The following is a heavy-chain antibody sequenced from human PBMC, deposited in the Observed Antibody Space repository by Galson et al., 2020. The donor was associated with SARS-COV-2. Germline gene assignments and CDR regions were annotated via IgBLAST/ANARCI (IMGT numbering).Heavy chain of an antibody. CDR1: GGSIGGNY. J-gene: IGHJ6*02. CDR2: INHSGST. CDR3: ARKGWKVFYYYYGMDV. Sequence: SETLSLTCAVYGGSIGGNYWSWIRQPPGKGLEWIGEINHSGSTNYNPSLKSRVTISVDTSKNQFSLKVSSVIAADTAVYYCARKGWKVFYYYYGMDVWGQGTTVTVSS. D-gene: IGHD1-1*01. V-gene: IGHV4-34*01.